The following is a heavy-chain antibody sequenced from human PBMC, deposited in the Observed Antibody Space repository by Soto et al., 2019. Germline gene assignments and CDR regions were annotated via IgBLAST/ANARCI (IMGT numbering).Heavy chain of an antibody. CDR1: GFTFSDYY. CDR3: ARAASAAGSRYFDY. D-gene: IGHD6-13*01. Sequence: QVHLVESGGGLAKPGGSLRLSCAASGFTFSDYYVTWIRQAPGKGLEWLSYISSTSRHTDYADSVKGRFTISRDNANNSLYLQMNSLRVDDTAVYFCARAASAAGSRYFDYWGQGALVTVSS. V-gene: IGHV3-11*06. J-gene: IGHJ4*02. CDR2: ISSTSRHT.